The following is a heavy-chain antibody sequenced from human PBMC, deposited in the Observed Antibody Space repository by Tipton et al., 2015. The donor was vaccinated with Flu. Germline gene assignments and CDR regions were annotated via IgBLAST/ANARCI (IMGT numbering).Heavy chain of an antibody. D-gene: IGHD3-10*01. CDR3: ASSTSGSYYNAFFSYGMDV. V-gene: IGHV4-39*07. CDR2: IYFSGNT. J-gene: IGHJ6*02. CDR1: GGSISSSSYY. Sequence: TLSLTCTVSGGSISSSSYYWGWIRQPPGKGLEWIGSIYFSGNTYYNPSLKSRVTISVDTSKNQFSLKVSSVTAADTAVYYCASSTSGSYYNAFFSYGMDVCRQGTTVTVSS.